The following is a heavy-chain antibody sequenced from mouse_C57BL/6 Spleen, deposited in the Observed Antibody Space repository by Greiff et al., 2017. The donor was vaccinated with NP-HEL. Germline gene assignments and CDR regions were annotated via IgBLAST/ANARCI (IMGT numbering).Heavy chain of an antibody. CDR1: GYSFTGYY. V-gene: IGHV1-42*01. D-gene: IGHD3-2*02. CDR2: INPSTGGT. J-gene: IGHJ2*01. Sequence: DVQLQESGPELVKPGASVKISCKASGYSFTGYYMNWVKQSPEKSLEWIGEINPSTGGTTYNQKFKAKATLTVDKSSSTAYMQLKSLTSEDSAVYYCARAGDSSGYVDYWGQGTTLTVSS. CDR3: ARAGDSSGYVDY.